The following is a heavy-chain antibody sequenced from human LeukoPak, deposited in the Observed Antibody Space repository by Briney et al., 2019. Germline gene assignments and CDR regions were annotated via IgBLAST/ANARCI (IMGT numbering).Heavy chain of an antibody. D-gene: IGHD3-10*01. CDR2: IRYDGSNK. CDR3: AKSSSYYGSGSSQKTRGFDP. V-gene: IGHV3-30*02. CDR1: GFTFSSYG. J-gene: IGHJ5*02. Sequence: PGGSLRLSCAASGFTFSSYGMHWVRQAPGKGLEWVAFIRYDGSNKYYADSVKGRFTISRDNSKNTLYLQMNSLRAEDTAVYYCAKSSSYYGSGSSQKTRGFDPWGQGTLVTVSS.